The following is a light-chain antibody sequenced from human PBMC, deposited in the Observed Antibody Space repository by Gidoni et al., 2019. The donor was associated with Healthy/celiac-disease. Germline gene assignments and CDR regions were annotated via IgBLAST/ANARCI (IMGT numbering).Light chain of an antibody. Sequence: SVLPPPPSSSGTPGQLVTISCSGSSSNIGSNTLNWYQQLPGTAPKLLSYNNNQRPSGVPDRFSGSKSGTSDSLAISGLQSEDEADYYCAAWDDSLNGWVFGGGTKLTVL. CDR1: SSNIGSNT. J-gene: IGLJ3*02. CDR2: NNN. CDR3: AAWDDSLNGWV. V-gene: IGLV1-44*01.